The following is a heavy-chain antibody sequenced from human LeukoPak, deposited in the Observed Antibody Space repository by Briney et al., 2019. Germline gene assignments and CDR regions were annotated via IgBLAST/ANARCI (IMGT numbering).Heavy chain of an antibody. D-gene: IGHD1-26*01. CDR2: IYYSGST. V-gene: IGHV4-39*01. CDR1: GGSISSSSYY. CDR3: ARRSGSYYSGLYYFDY. Sequence: PSETLSLTCTVSGGSISSSSYYWGWIRQPPGKWLEWIGSIYYSGSTYYNPSLKSRVTISVDTSKNQFSLKLSSVTAADTAVYYCARRSGSYYSGLYYFDYWGQGTLVTVSS. J-gene: IGHJ4*02.